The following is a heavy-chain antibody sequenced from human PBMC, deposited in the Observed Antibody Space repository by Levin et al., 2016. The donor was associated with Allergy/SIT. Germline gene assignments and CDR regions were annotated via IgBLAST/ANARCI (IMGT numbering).Heavy chain of an antibody. V-gene: IGHV1-18*04. CDR1: GYTFNNYG. CDR3: ARDLIAVIAATHRHDAFDI. D-gene: IGHD2-15*01. Sequence: ASVKVSCKASGYTFNNYGINWVRQAPGQGLEWMGWISAHNGDTNYAQKFQGRVSMTADTSTSTAYMEVRSLRSDDTAVYYCARDLIAVIAATHRHDAFDIWGQGTLVTVSS. J-gene: IGHJ3*02. CDR2: ISAHNGDT.